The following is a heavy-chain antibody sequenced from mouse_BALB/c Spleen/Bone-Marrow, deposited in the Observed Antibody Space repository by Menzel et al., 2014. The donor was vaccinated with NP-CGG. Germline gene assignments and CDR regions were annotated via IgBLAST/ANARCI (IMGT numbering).Heavy chain of an antibody. J-gene: IGHJ4*01. V-gene: IGHV1-87*01. Sequence: VKLVESGAELARPGASVKLSCKASGYTFTSYWMQWVKQRPGQGLEWIGTIYPGDGDARYTQKLKGKATLTADKSSSTAYMQLSSLASEDSAVYYCARNYYYASSWSAMDYWGRGTSVTVSS. D-gene: IGHD1-1*01. CDR2: IYPGDGDA. CDR3: ARNYYYASSWSAMDY. CDR1: GYTFTSYW.